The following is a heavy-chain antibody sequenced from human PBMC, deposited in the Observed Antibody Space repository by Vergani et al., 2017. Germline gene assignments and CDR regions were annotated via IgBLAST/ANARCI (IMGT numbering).Heavy chain of an antibody. J-gene: IGHJ6*02. CDR3: ATANPRNSGYDYLYYYHAMDV. CDR2: ISGSGGST. D-gene: IGHD5-12*01. V-gene: IGHV3-23*01. CDR1: GFTFNHYA. Sequence: EVQLLESGGDLVQPGGSLRLSCAASGFTFNHYAMNWVRQAPGKGLEWVSGISGSGGSTYYAGSLKGRFTLSRDSSKNTLYLQMNSLSAGYAAVYCCATANPRNSGYDYLYYYHAMDVWGQGTTVTVSS.